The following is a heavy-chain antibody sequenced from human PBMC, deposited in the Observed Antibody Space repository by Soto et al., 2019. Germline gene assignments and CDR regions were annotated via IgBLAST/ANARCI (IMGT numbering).Heavy chain of an antibody. J-gene: IGHJ5*02. V-gene: IGHV4-59*01. Sequence: QVQLQESGPGLVKPSETLSLTCTVSGGSISSYYWSWIRQPPGKGLEWIGYIYYSGSTNYNPSLKSRVTISVDTSKNQFSLKLSSVTAADTAVYYCARDKQQLVPVGWFDPWGQGTLVTVSS. CDR3: ARDKQQLVPVGWFDP. CDR2: IYYSGST. D-gene: IGHD6-13*01. CDR1: GGSISSYY.